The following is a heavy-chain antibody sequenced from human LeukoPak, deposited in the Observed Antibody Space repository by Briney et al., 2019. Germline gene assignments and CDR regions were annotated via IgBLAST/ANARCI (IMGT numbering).Heavy chain of an antibody. V-gene: IGHV4-30-4*01. D-gene: IGHD4-11*01. CDR2: IYYSGST. J-gene: IGHJ2*01. CDR3: ASHHDYSNYGYFEL. Sequence: SQTLSLTCTVSGGSISSGDYYWSWIRQPPGKGLEWIGYIYYSGSTYYNPSLKSRVTISLDTSKSQFSLRLSSVTAADTAVYYCASHHDYSNYGYFELWGRGTLVTVSS. CDR1: GGSISSGDYY.